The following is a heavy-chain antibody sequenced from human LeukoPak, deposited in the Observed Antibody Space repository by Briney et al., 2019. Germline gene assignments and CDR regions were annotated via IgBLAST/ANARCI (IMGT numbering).Heavy chain of an antibody. D-gene: IGHD5-24*01. CDR1: GFTFSDYY. Sequence: PGGSLRLSCAASGFTFSDYYMSWVRQAPGKGLEWVSVIYSGGSTYYADSVKGRFTISRDNSKNTLYLQMNSLRAEDTAVYYCARDTEEMATWGAFDIWGQGTMVTVSS. V-gene: IGHV3-66*01. CDR3: ARDTEEMATWGAFDI. J-gene: IGHJ3*02. CDR2: IYSGGST.